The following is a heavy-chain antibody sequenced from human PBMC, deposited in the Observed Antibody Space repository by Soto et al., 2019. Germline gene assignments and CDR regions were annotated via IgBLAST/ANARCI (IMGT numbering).Heavy chain of an antibody. Sequence: EVQLVESGGGLVQPGGSLRLSCAASGFTSSSYWIHWVRQAPGKGLVWVSRISNDGSSTNYADSVKGRFTISRDNAKNTVYLQMNSLRAEDTAVYYCARDTYYYYSSDHFSADAFDIWGQGTMVTVSS. CDR1: GFTSSSYW. D-gene: IGHD3-22*01. CDR2: ISNDGSST. J-gene: IGHJ3*02. V-gene: IGHV3-74*01. CDR3: ARDTYYYYSSDHFSADAFDI.